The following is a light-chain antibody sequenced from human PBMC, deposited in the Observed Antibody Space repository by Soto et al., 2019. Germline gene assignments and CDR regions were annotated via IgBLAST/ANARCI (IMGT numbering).Light chain of an antibody. V-gene: IGKV1-39*01. Sequence: DIQMTQSQSSLSASIGDRVTITCRASQSISSYLNWFQQKPGEAPKLLIQAASSLQSGVPSRFSGSGSGTDFTLTINSLQPEDFAVYYCQQSYSAPVTFGQGTKL. J-gene: IGKJ2*01. CDR1: QSISSY. CDR2: AAS. CDR3: QQSYSAPVT.